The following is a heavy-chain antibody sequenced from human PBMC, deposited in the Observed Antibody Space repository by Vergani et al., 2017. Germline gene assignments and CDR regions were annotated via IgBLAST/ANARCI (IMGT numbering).Heavy chain of an antibody. CDR1: GFSLSSDGVG. CDR2: VYWHGDK. CDR3: AHSRNLSYVFDF. J-gene: IGHJ4*02. Sequence: QITLKESGRTLVKPTQTLTLTCSFSGFSLSSDGVGVAWIRQPPVKAPEWLAIVYWHGDKRYNPSLKSRLTITKDTSKNHVFLTLTNMXPVDTATYYVAHSRNLSYVFDFRVQGTLVPVSS. D-gene: IGHD3-10*02. V-gene: IGHV2-5*01.